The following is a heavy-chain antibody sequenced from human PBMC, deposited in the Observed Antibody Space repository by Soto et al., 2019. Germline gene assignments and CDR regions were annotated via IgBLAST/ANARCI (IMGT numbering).Heavy chain of an antibody. J-gene: IGHJ4*02. CDR1: GGSISSGDYY. V-gene: IGHV4-30-4*01. CDR2: IYYSGST. CDR3: AREGYCGGDYYSHFDY. Sequence: PSETLSLTCTVSGGSISSGDYYWSWIRQPPGKGLEWIGYIYYSGSTYYNPSLKSRVTISVDTSKNQFSLKLSSVTAADTAVYYCAREGYCGGDYYSHFDYWGQGTLVTVSS. D-gene: IGHD2-21*02.